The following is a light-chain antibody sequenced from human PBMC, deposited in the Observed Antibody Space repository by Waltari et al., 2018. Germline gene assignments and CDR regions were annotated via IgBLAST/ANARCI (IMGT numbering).Light chain of an antibody. CDR1: STYIGGYVY. CDR2: EVN. Sequence: QSALTQPSSVSGSPGASITISCTGTSTYIGGYVYVSWYQQHSDKAPKLIIDEVNSRPSGVAARFSGSRSGNTASLTISGLQAEDAADYYCSSYTSSDTLVLGTGTKVIVL. V-gene: IGLV2-14*01. J-gene: IGLJ1*01. CDR3: SSYTSSDTLV.